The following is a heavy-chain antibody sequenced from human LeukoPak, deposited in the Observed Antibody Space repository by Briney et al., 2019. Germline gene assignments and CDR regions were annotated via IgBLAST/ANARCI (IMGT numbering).Heavy chain of an antibody. J-gene: IGHJ4*02. CDR2: ISSSSSYI. D-gene: IGHD2-2*02. CDR1: GFTFSSYS. CDR3: ARERQYCSSTSCHTAFDY. Sequence: GGSLRLSCAASGFTFSSYSMNWVRQAPGKGLEWVSSISSSSSYIYYADSVKGRFTISRDNAKNPLYLQMNSLRAEDTAVYYCARERQYCSSTSCHTAFDYWGQGTLVTVSS. V-gene: IGHV3-21*01.